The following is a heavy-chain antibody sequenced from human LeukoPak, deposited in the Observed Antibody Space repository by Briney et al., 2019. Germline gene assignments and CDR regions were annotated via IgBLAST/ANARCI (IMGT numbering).Heavy chain of an antibody. V-gene: IGHV3-9*01. D-gene: IGHD3-10*01. CDR2: ISWNSGSI. Sequence: GGSLRLSYAASGFTFDDYAMHWVRQAPGKGLEWVSGISWNSGSIGHADSVKGRFTISRDNAKNSLYLQMNSLRAEDTALYYCAKTPTNYYGSGSAHFDYWGQGTLVTVSS. CDR1: GFTFDDYA. CDR3: AKTPTNYYGSGSAHFDY. J-gene: IGHJ4*02.